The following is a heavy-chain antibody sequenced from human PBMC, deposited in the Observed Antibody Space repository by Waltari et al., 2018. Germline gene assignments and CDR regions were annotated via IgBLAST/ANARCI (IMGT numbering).Heavy chain of an antibody. D-gene: IGHD2-2*01. Sequence: EVQLVESGGGLVKPGGSLRLSCAASGFNFNGYSMTWIRQAPGKGLEWGSSISYPGRPTFSADSVTGRLAISRDNAQNSLYLQMNSLSAEDTAMYFCARATSTSSTTVHHYDLWCQGTLVTVSS. CDR2: ISYPGRPT. J-gene: IGHJ5*02. CDR3: ARATSTSSTTVHHYDL. V-gene: IGHV3-21*01. CDR1: GFNFNGYS.